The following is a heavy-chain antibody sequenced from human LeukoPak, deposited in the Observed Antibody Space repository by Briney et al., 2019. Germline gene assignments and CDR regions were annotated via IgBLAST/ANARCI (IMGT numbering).Heavy chain of an antibody. D-gene: IGHD5-18*01. J-gene: IGHJ4*02. CDR1: GFTFSIYS. CDR3: ARDVPSVGPYDTAMAEGDY. CDR2: ISSSSSYI. Sequence: PGGSLRLSCAASGFTFSIYSMNWVRQAPGKGLEWVSFISSSSSYIYYADSVKGRFTVSRDNAKSSLYLQMNSLRAEDTAVYYCARDVPSVGPYDTAMAEGDYWGQGTLVTVSS. V-gene: IGHV3-21*01.